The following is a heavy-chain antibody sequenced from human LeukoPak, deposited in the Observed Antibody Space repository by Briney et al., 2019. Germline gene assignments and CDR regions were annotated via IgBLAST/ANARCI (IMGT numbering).Heavy chain of an antibody. J-gene: IGHJ6*02. Sequence: ASVMVSCKASGYTFTSYGISWVRQAPGQGLDWIGWISAYNGNTNYAQKLQGRVTMTTDTCTSTAYMELRSLRSDDTAVYYCARGPITMVRGVTTGYYYYYGMDVWGQGTTVTVSS. CDR3: ARGPITMVRGVTTGYYYYYGMDV. D-gene: IGHD3-10*01. CDR2: ISAYNGNT. CDR1: GYTFTSYG. V-gene: IGHV1-18*01.